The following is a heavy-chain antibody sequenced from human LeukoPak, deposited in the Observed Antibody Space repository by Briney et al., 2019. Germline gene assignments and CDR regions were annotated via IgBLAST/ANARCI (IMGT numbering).Heavy chain of an antibody. V-gene: IGHV4-34*01. D-gene: IGHD3-10*01. Sequence: PSETLSLTCAVYGGSFSGYYWSWIRQPPGKGLEWIGEISHSGSPNYNPSLKSRVTISIDTSKNQFSLKLSPVTAADTAVYYCARDLSDYYGSGSYRPIDAFDTWGQGTMVTVSS. CDR3: ARDLSDYYGSGSYRPIDAFDT. J-gene: IGHJ3*02. CDR2: ISHSGSP. CDR1: GGSFSGYY.